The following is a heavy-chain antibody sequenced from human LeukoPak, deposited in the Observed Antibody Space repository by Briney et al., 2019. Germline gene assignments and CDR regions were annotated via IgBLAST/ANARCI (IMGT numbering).Heavy chain of an antibody. D-gene: IGHD3-22*01. V-gene: IGHV4-59*01. CDR2: IYYRGST. Sequence: PSETLSLTCAVYGGSFSGYYWSWIRRPPGKGLEWIGYIYYRGSTNYNPSLKSRVTISVDTSKNQFSLKLSSVTAADTAVYYCARLSGYSSGHYYSDYWGQGTLVTVSS. CDR3: ARLSGYSSGHYYSDY. CDR1: GGSFSGYY. J-gene: IGHJ4*02.